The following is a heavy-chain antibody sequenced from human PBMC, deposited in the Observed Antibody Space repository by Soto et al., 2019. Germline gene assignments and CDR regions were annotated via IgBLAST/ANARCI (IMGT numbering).Heavy chain of an antibody. V-gene: IGHV1-2*06. CDR1: GYTFIGYY. Sequence: QVQLVQSGAEVKKPGASVKVSCKASGYTFIGYYIHWVRQAPGQGLEGMGRINTRSGDTTYAQKFQGRLTRTRDTSISTAYLELSRLRSDDTAVYYCGRDGVGPSPLGWFDPWGQGSLVTVSS. CDR3: GRDGVGPSPLGWFDP. D-gene: IGHD1-26*01. J-gene: IGHJ5*02. CDR2: INTRSGDT.